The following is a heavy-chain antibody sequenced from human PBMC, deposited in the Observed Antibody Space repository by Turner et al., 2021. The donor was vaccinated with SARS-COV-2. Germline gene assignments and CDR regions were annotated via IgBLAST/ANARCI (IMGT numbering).Heavy chain of an antibody. CDR2: ISGSGGRT. CDR3: AKVYSYAVLDY. Sequence: EVQLLESGGGLVQPGGSLRPSCAASGFAFSTYGMSWVRQAPGKGLEWVSSISGSGGRTHYVDSVKGRFTISRDNSKNTVYLQMNSLRTEDTAVYYCAKVYSYAVLDYWGQGTLLTVSS. CDR1: GFAFSTYG. V-gene: IGHV3-23*01. D-gene: IGHD5-18*01. J-gene: IGHJ4*02.